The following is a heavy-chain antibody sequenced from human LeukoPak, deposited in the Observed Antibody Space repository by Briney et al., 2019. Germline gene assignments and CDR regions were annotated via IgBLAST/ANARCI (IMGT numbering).Heavy chain of an antibody. CDR3: ARDGPQSYYDILTGYYQGPFDY. D-gene: IGHD3-9*01. CDR1: GFTLSSYG. CDR2: IWYDGSNK. V-gene: IGHV3-33*01. Sequence: PGGSLRHSCAASGFTLSSYGMHWVRQAPGKGLGWVAVIWYDGSNKYYADSVKGRFTISRDNSKNSLYLQMNSLRAEDTAVYYCARDGPQSYYDILTGYYQGPFDYWGQGTLVTVSS. J-gene: IGHJ4*02.